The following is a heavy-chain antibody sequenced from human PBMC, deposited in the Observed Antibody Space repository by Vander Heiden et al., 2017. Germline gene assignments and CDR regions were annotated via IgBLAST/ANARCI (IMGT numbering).Heavy chain of an antibody. Sequence: QVELQQSGPGLVKASQTLSLTCAISGDSVSSNNAAWNWIRQSPSRSLEWLGRTYYRSEWYYDYAVAVKSRISINPDTSKNQFSLHLNSVTPEDTALYYCARVLGPIAVAGLGAFDIWGQGTVVTVSS. V-gene: IGHV6-1*01. CDR1: GDSVSSNNAA. CDR3: ARVLGPIAVAGLGAFDI. J-gene: IGHJ3*02. D-gene: IGHD6-19*01. CDR2: TYYRSEWYY.